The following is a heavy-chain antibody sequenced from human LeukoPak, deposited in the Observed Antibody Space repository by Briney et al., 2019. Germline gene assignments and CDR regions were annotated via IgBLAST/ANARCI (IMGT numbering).Heavy chain of an antibody. CDR2: IHYSGST. J-gene: IGHJ4*02. CDR1: GGSISSSSYY. D-gene: IGHD4-17*01. V-gene: IGHV4-39*01. Sequence: SETLSLTCTVSGGSISSSSYYWGWIRQPPGKGLEWIGSIHYSGSTYYNPSLKSRVTISVDTSKNQFSLKLSSVTAADTAVYYCAIYDYGDYGLYDYWGQGTLVTVSS. CDR3: AIYDYGDYGLYDY.